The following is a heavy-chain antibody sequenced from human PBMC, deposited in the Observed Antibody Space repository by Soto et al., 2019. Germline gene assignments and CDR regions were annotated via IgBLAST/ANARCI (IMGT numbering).Heavy chain of an antibody. CDR1: GFTFSSYS. CDR3: ARGVVPAAMRTRGYYFDY. CDR2: ISSSSSYI. J-gene: IGHJ4*02. V-gene: IGHV3-21*01. D-gene: IGHD2-2*01. Sequence: PGGSLRLSCAASGFTFSSYSMNWVRQAPGKGLEWVSSISSSSSYIYYADSVKGRFTISRDNAKNSLYLQMNSLRAEDTAVYYCARGVVPAAMRTRGYYFDYWGQGTLVTVSS.